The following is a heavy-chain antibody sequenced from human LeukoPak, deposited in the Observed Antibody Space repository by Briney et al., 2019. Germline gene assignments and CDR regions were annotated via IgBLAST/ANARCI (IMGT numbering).Heavy chain of an antibody. V-gene: IGHV1-69*05. Sequence: SVKVSCKASGGTFSSYAISWVRQAPGQGLEWMGRIIPIFGTANYAQKFQGRVTITTDESTSTAYMELSSLRSEDTAVYYCARGVVPAAILPYYYYYMDVWGEGTTVTVSS. CDR2: IIPIFGTA. CDR1: GGTFSSYA. D-gene: IGHD2-2*01. CDR3: ARGVVPAAILPYYYYYMDV. J-gene: IGHJ6*03.